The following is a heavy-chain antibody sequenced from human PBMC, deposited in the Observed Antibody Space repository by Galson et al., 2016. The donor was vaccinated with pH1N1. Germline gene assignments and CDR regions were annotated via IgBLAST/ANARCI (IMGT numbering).Heavy chain of an antibody. Sequence: SETLSLTCTVSGGSISSYYWSWIRQPPGKGLEWIGYLYNSGGTNYNPSLMSRVTLSEDTSRNQFSLKLRSVTAADTAVYYCASAGYRSGWYGIGAFDVWGQGTKVTVSS. CDR2: LYNSGGT. CDR3: ASAGYRSGWYGIGAFDV. D-gene: IGHD6-13*01. J-gene: IGHJ3*01. CDR1: GGSISSYY. V-gene: IGHV4-59*01.